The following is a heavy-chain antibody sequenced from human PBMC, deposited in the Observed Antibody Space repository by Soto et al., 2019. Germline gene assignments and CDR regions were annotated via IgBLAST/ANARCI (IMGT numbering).Heavy chain of an antibody. V-gene: IGHV4-39*01. Sequence: SETLSLTCPVSGGSVTNSIDYWGWIRHSPGKGLEWIGSVYYRGRSYSKSSVKSRVTISVDTSKNRFSLSLNSVTASDTAVYFCVSQRTTVPTQAYFDYWGPGALVTVSS. D-gene: IGHD4-17*01. CDR3: VSQRTTVPTQAYFDY. CDR1: GGSVTNSIDY. J-gene: IGHJ4*02. CDR2: VYYRGRS.